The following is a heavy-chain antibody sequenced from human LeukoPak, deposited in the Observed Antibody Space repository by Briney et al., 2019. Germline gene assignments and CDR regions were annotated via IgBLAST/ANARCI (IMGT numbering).Heavy chain of an antibody. V-gene: IGHV3-23*01. D-gene: IGHD2-15*01. CDR2: ISGSGGAT. J-gene: IGHJ5*02. Sequence: GGSLRLSCAASGFTFSNYAMSWVRQAPGKGLEWVSGISGSGGATNYADSVKGRFTISRDNSKNTLYLQMNSLRAEDTAVYYCAKDLGSGGSKSFDPWGQGTLVTVSS. CDR1: GFTFSNYA. CDR3: AKDLGSGGSKSFDP.